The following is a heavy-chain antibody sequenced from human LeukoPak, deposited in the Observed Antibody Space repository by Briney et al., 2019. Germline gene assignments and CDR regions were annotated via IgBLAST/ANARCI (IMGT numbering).Heavy chain of an antibody. J-gene: IGHJ4*02. V-gene: IGHV3-23*01. CDR1: GFTFSTYT. CDR3: AKGARLRLGEDFDY. CDR2: ISGSGATT. Sequence: GGSLRLSCAASGFTFSTYTMYWVRQAPGKGLEWVSGISGSGATTYYADSVKGRLTISRDNSKNTVYLQMNSLRAEDTAVYYCAKGARLRLGEDFDYWGQGTLVTVSS. D-gene: IGHD3-16*01.